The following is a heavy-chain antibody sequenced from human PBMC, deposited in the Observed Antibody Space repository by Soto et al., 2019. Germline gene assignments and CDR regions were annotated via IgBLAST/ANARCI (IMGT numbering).Heavy chain of an antibody. Sequence: SETLSLTCTVSGGSISSSSYYWGWIRQPPGKGLEWIGSIYYSGSTYYNPSLKSRVTISVDTSKNQFSLKLSSVTAADTAVYYCARTYYDSPRFGVVIISYFDYWGQGTLVTVSS. CDR3: ARTYYDSPRFGVVIISYFDY. CDR2: IYYSGST. J-gene: IGHJ4*02. V-gene: IGHV4-39*01. D-gene: IGHD3-3*01. CDR1: GGSISSSSYY.